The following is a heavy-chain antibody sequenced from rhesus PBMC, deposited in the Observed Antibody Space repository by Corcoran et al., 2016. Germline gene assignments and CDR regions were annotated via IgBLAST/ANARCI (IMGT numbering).Heavy chain of an antibody. CDR3: ARDRGYSGSYYSPMGY. V-gene: IGHV4-173*01. CDR1: GGSISSNY. CDR2: ISGSGGST. Sequence: QLQLQESGPGLVKPSETLSLTCAVSGGSISSNYWSWIRQPPGKGLEWIGRISGSGGSTNYNPSLKSRVTISTDTSKNQFSLKLSSVTAADTAVYYCARDRGYSGSYYSPMGYWGQGVLVTVSS. D-gene: IGHD3-16*01. J-gene: IGHJ4*01.